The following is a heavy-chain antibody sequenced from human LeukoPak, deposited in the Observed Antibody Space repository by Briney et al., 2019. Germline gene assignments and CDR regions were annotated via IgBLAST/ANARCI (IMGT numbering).Heavy chain of an antibody. V-gene: IGHV1-58*01. J-gene: IGHJ4*02. Sequence: SVKVSCKTSGFPPFNSAVQWVRQARGQPPEWIGWIIVGSGRTNYAQKFQGRVTITADESTSTAYMELSSLRSEDTAVYYCALRGYSYGFDYWGQGTLATVSS. CDR1: GFPPFNSA. D-gene: IGHD5-18*01. CDR3: ALRGYSYGFDY. CDR2: IIVGSGRT.